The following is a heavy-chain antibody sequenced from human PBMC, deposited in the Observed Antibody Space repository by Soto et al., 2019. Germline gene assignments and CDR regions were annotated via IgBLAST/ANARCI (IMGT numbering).Heavy chain of an antibody. CDR2: FDPEDGET. CDR1: GYTLTELS. Sequence: ASVKVSCKVSGYTLTELSMHWVRQAPGKGLEWMGCFDPEDGETVYAQKFQGRVTMTRNTSIGTAYMELSSLRSEDTAVYYCARMRSSGYVHYYYYYMDVWGKGTTVTVSS. D-gene: IGHD5-12*01. J-gene: IGHJ6*03. V-gene: IGHV1-24*01. CDR3: ARMRSSGYVHYYYYYMDV.